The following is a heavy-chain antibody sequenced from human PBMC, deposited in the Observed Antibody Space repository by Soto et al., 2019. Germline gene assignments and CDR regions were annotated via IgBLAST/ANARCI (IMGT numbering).Heavy chain of an antibody. CDR1: GFTFDDYG. CDR2: INWNGGST. D-gene: IGHD3-10*01. CDR3: ARHEYYDSGTPNNYFDY. Sequence: EVQLVESGGGVVRPGGSLRLSCAASGFTFDDYGMSWVRQVPGKGLEWVSGINWNGGSTGYADSVKGRFTISRDNAKNXXYLQMNSLRAEDTALYYCARHEYYDSGTPNNYFDYWGQGTLVTVSS. V-gene: IGHV3-20*04. J-gene: IGHJ4*02.